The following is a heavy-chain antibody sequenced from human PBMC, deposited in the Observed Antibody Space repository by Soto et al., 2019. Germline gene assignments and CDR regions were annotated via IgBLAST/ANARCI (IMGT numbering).Heavy chain of an antibody. CDR3: AIEAVVVVPAAPRVMITFGGVIVRNYYYGMDV. CDR1: GGTFSSYA. Sequence: GASVKVSCKASGGTFSSYAISWVRQAPGQGLEWMGGIIPIFGTANYAQKFQGRVTITADESTSTAYMELSSLRSEDTAVYYCAIEAVVVVPAAPRVMITFGGVIVRNYYYGMDVWGQGTTVTVSS. J-gene: IGHJ6*02. D-gene: IGHD3-16*02. CDR2: IIPIFGTA. V-gene: IGHV1-69*13.